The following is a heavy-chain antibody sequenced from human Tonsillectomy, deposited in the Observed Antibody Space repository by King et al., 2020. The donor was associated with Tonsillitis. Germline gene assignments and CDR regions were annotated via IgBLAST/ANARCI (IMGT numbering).Heavy chain of an antibody. D-gene: IGHD1-1*01. J-gene: IGHJ4*02. CDR3: ARDPRPPDDEARPYYFDY. CDR1: GFTFSSYW. V-gene: IGHV3-74*01. CDR2: INSDGSST. Sequence: VQLVESGGGLVQPGGSLRLSCAASGFTFSSYWMHWVRQAPGKGLVWVSRINSDGSSTSYADSVKGRFTISRDNAKNTLYLQKNSLRAEDTAVYYCARDPRPPDDEARPYYFDYWGQGTLVTVSS.